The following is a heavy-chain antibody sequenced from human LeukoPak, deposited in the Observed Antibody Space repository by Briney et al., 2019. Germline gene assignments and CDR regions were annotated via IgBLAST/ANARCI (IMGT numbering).Heavy chain of an antibody. D-gene: IGHD1-14*01. CDR1: GGSISSSSYY. J-gene: IGHJ4*02. CDR2: IYYSGGT. Sequence: SETLSLTCTVSGGSISSSSYYWGWIRQPPGKGLEWIGSIYYSGGTYYNPSLKSRVTISVDTSKNQFSLKLSSVTAADTAVYYCARLYKIRGSDYWGQGTLVTVSS. V-gene: IGHV4-39*01. CDR3: ARLYKIRGSDY.